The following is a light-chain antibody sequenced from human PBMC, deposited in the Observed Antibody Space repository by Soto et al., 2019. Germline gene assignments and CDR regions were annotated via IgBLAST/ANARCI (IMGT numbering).Light chain of an antibody. Sequence: DIQMTQSPSSVSASVGDTVTITCRASQAINNWLAWYQQKPGKAPNLLIYAGFTLQSEVPSRFSGSGSGSDFTLTIHSLQPDDFATYYCQQANCFPLTFGGGTKVEFK. J-gene: IGKJ4*01. CDR1: QAINNW. CDR2: AGF. CDR3: QQANCFPLT. V-gene: IGKV1-12*01.